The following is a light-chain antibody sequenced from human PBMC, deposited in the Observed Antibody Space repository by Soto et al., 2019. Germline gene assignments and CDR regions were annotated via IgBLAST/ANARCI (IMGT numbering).Light chain of an antibody. CDR2: GAS. CDR1: QSVSSS. CDR3: QQYHYWPPLT. J-gene: IGKJ4*01. Sequence: EVVMTQSPATLSVSPGESATLSCRASQSVSSSLAWYQQKPGQAPRLLIYGASTRGTGFPARFSGSGSGTEFTLIISNLQSEDFALYYCQQYHYWPPLTFGGGTKVEIK. V-gene: IGKV3-15*01.